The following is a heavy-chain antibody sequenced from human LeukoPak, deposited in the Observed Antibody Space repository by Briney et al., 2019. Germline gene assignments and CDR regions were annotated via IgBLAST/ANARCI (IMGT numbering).Heavy chain of an antibody. V-gene: IGHV4-59*11. CDR3: AGHRAAAGGDNWFDP. CDR1: GGSISSHY. D-gene: IGHD6-13*01. J-gene: IGHJ5*02. Sequence: SETLSLTCTVSGGSISSHYWSWIRQPPGKGLEWIGYIYYSGSTNYNPSLKSRVTISVDTSKNQFSLKLSSVTAADTAVYYCAGHRAAAGGDNWFDPWGQGTLVTVSS. CDR2: IYYSGST.